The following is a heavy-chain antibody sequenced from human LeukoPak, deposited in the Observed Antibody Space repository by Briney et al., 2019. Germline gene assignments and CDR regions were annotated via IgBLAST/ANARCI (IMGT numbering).Heavy chain of an antibody. Sequence: GGSLRLSCGASGFTFSRYAMSWVHQAPGKGLEWVSGISGTNGNTYYADSVKGRFTISRDNSKNTVYLQMNSLRAEDTALYYCAKDWEAVSGTPTAIDYWGRGTLVTVSP. CDR3: AKDWEAVSGTPTAIDY. D-gene: IGHD6-19*01. CDR1: GFTFSRYA. CDR2: ISGTNGNT. J-gene: IGHJ4*02. V-gene: IGHV3-23*01.